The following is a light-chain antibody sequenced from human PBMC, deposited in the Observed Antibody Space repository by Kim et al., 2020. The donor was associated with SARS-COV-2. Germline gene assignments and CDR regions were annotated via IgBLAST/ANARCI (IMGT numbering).Light chain of an antibody. Sequence: PGQSVAISCTGTSSDVGRYNYVSWYQQLPGKAPKLMIYDVATRPSGVPDRFSGSKSGNTASLTISGLQAEDEADYYCCSYAGNSMVFGGGTQLTVL. J-gene: IGLJ2*01. CDR3: CSYAGNSMV. CDR2: DVA. CDR1: SSDVGRYNY. V-gene: IGLV2-11*03.